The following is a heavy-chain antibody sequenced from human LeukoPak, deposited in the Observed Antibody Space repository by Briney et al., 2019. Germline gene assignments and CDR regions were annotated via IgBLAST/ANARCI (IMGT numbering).Heavy chain of an antibody. D-gene: IGHD2-15*01. J-gene: IGHJ3*02. V-gene: IGHV4-34*01. CDR3: ASLRLGYCSGGSCYPRPNDAFDI. CDR1: GGSFSGYY. Sequence: PSETLSLTCAVYGGSFSGYYWSWIRQPPGKGLEWIAEINHSGSTNYNPSLKSRVTISVDTSKNQFSLKLGSVTAADTAVYYCASLRLGYCSGGSCYPRPNDAFDIWGQGTMVTVSS. CDR2: INHSGST.